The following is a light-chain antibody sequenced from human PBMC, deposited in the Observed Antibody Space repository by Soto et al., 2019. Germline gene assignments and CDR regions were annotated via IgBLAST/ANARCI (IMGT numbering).Light chain of an antibody. CDR2: KAS. CDR1: QTISTW. CDR3: QQYSTYWT. J-gene: IGKJ1*01. V-gene: IGKV1-5*03. Sequence: DVQMTQSPSTLSASVGDRVTITCRASQTISTWLAWFQQKPGKAPKLLIYKASTLESGVPSRFSGSGSATEFPLTISRLQPDDFATYCCQQYSTYWTFGQGTKVEIK.